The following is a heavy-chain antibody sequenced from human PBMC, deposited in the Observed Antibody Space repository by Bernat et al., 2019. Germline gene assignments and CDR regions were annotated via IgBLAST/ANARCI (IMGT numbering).Heavy chain of an antibody. CDR2: IYPGDSDT. Sequence: EVQLVQSGAEVKKPGESLKISCKGSGYSFTSYWIGWVRQMPGKGLEWMGIIYPGDSDTRYSPSFQGKVTISADKSISTAYLQWSSLKASDTAMYYCAGQPDTYLYGSGGLYNWFDPWGQGTLVTVSS. V-gene: IGHV5-51*01. D-gene: IGHD3-10*01. J-gene: IGHJ5*02. CDR3: AGQPDTYLYGSGGLYNWFDP. CDR1: GYSFTSYW.